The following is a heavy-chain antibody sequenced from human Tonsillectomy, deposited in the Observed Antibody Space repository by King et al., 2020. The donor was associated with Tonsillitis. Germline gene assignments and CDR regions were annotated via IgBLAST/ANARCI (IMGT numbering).Heavy chain of an antibody. CDR1: KFSLSTSGVG. Sequence: TLKESGPTLVKPTQTLTLTCTFSKFSLSTSGVGVGWIRQPPGKALEWLALIYWNDDKRYSPSLKSRLTITKDTSKNQVVLTMTNMDPVDTATYYCAYRPVGATFFDYWGQGTLVTVSS. CDR3: AYRPVGATFFDY. J-gene: IGHJ4*02. V-gene: IGHV2-5*01. D-gene: IGHD1-26*01. CDR2: IYWNDDK.